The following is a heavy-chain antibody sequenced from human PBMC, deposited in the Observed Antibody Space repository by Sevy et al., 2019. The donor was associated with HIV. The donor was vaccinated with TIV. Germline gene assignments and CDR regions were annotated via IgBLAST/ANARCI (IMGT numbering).Heavy chain of an antibody. CDR1: GGSISSYY. Sequence: SETLSLTCTVSGGSISSYYWSWIRQPPGKGLEWIGYIYYSGSTNYNPSLKSRVTISVDTSKNQFSLKLSSVTAADTAVYYCAGNYDFWSGYYIYYYGMDGWGQGTTVTVSS. V-gene: IGHV4-59*13. J-gene: IGHJ6*02. D-gene: IGHD3-3*01. CDR3: AGNYDFWSGYYIYYYGMDG. CDR2: IYYSGST.